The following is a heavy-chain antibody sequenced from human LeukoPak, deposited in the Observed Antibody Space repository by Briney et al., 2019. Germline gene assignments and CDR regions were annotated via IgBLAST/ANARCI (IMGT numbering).Heavy chain of an antibody. Sequence: GGSLRLSCAASGFTFDDYAMHWRRQAPGKGLEWVSGISWNSGSIGYADSVKGRFTISRDNAKNSLYLQMNSLRAEYMALYYCAKVGGSESFCTFDIWGQGTMVTVSS. CDR1: GFTFDDYA. J-gene: IGHJ3*02. CDR2: ISWNSGSI. D-gene: IGHD3-10*01. CDR3: AKVGGSESFCTFDI. V-gene: IGHV3-9*03.